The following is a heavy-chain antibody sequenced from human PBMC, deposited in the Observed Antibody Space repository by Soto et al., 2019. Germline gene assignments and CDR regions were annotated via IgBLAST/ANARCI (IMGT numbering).Heavy chain of an antibody. D-gene: IGHD3-16*01. V-gene: IGHV4-59*08. CDR1: GCSISSYY. J-gene: IGHJ4*02. CDR2: IYYSGST. CDR3: ARRSMILGGYYFDY. Sequence: PSETLSLTCTFSGCSISSYYWSWIRQPPGKGLEWIGYIYYSGSTNYNPSLKSRVTMSVDTSKNQFSLKLSSVTAADTAVYYCARRSMILGGYYFDYWGQGTLVTVSS.